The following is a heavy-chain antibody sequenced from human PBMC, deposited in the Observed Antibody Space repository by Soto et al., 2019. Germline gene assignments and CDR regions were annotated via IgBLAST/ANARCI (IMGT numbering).Heavy chain of an antibody. CDR3: ARDTWFGELALGYSYGMDV. D-gene: IGHD3-10*01. J-gene: IGHJ6*02. Sequence: SETLSLTCAVSGYSISSGYYWGWIRQPPGKGLEWIGSIYHSGSTYYNPSLKSRVTISVDTSKNQFSLKLSSVTAADTAVYYCARDTWFGELALGYSYGMDVWGQGTTVTVSS. V-gene: IGHV4-38-2*02. CDR1: GYSISSGYY. CDR2: IYHSGST.